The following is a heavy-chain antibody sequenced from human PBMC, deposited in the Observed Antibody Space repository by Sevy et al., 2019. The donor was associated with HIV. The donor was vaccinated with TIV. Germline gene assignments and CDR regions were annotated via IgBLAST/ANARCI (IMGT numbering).Heavy chain of an antibody. Sequence: SETLSLTCTVSGGSVNSGSYYWSWIRQPPGKGLEWIGYIYYSGSTNYNPSLKSRVTISVDTSKNQFSLKLSSVTAADTAVYYCAREGYCSSTSCYKYYYYGMDVWGQGTTVTVSS. CDR3: AREGYCSSTSCYKYYYYGMDV. J-gene: IGHJ6*02. D-gene: IGHD2-2*02. CDR2: IYYSGST. CDR1: GGSVNSGSYY. V-gene: IGHV4-61*01.